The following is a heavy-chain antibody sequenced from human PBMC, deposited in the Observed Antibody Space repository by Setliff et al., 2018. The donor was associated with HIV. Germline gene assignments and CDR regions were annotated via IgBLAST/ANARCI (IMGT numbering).Heavy chain of an antibody. Sequence: SETLSLTCGVSGETFRGYKWSWIRQSPGKGLEWIGEIDHIGSTTYNPSLKTRITMSSDTSKRQFSLKLSSVTAADTATYYCARRAMWGDLDYWGQGALVTV. CDR3: ARRAMWGDLDY. J-gene: IGHJ4*02. V-gene: IGHV4-34*01. CDR2: IDHIGST. CDR1: GETFRGYK. D-gene: IGHD3-16*01.